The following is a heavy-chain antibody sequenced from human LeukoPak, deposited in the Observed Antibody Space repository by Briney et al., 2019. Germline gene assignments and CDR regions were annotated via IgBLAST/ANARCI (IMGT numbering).Heavy chain of an antibody. D-gene: IGHD3-10*01. V-gene: IGHV1-69*06. CDR1: GGTFTHFV. CDR3: AREGEYYAESGNLIDAADV. J-gene: IGHJ3*01. Sequence: GASVKVSCKASGGTFTHFVISRLRQAPGQGLKWMGGIAPISGTPVYAQKFQDRVNITADTSTNTAYMEMSSLTSEDTAMYYCAREGEYYAESGNLIDAADVWGQGTMVIVSA. CDR2: IAPISGTP.